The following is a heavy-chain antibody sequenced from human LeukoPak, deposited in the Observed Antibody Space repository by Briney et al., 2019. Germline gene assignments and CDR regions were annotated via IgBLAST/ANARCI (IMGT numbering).Heavy chain of an antibody. CDR1: GGSISSSS. J-gene: IGHJ3*02. CDR3: ARSSRVDANDAFDI. D-gene: IGHD2-15*01. V-gene: IGHV3-21*01. CDR2: ISKNSGYM. Sequence: ETLSLTCTVSGGSISSSSYYWGWIRQAPGKGLEWVSSISKNSGYMYYIDSVKGRFTISRDNAKNSMYLQMNSLRAEDTAVYYCARSSRVDANDAFDIWGQGTMVTVSP.